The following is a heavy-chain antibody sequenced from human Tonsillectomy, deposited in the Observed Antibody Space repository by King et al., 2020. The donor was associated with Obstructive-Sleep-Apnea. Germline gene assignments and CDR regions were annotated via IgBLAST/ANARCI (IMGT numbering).Heavy chain of an antibody. J-gene: IGHJ5*02. D-gene: IGHD6-19*01. CDR3: ARAVAVAGSFDP. CDR2: IYYMGST. Sequence: LQLQESGPGLVNPSETLYLSCIVSGASISSNSYYWGWIRQPPGKGLEWIGNIYYMGSTYYNPSLKSRVTISLDTSKSQFSLRLSSVTAADTAVYYCARAVAVAGSFDPWGRGTLVSVSS. V-gene: IGHV4-39*07. CDR1: GASISSNSYY.